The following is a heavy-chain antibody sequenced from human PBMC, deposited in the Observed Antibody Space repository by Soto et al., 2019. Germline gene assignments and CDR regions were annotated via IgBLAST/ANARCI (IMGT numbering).Heavy chain of an antibody. V-gene: IGHV3-23*01. CDR2: ISGSGGST. CDR1: GFTFSSYA. D-gene: IGHD2-15*01. Sequence: GGYLRLSCAASGFTFSSYAMSWVRQAPGKGLEWVSAISGSGGSTYYADSVKGRFTISRDNSKNTLYLQMNSLRAEDTAVYYCAKGYCSGGSCFYYYYYMDVWGKGTTVTVS. J-gene: IGHJ6*03. CDR3: AKGYCSGGSCFYYYYYMDV.